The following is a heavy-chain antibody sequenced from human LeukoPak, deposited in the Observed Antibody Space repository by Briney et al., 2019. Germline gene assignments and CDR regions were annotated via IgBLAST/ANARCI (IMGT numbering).Heavy chain of an antibody. J-gene: IGHJ3*02. V-gene: IGHV4-34*01. CDR3: ASLWPYQLSAFDI. CDR2: INQSGST. D-gene: IGHD2-2*01. Sequence: SETLSLTCAVYGGSFSGYYWSWIRQPPGKRLEWIGEINQSGSTNYNPSLKSRVTISVDTSKNQFSLKLSSVTAADTAVYYCASLWPYQLSAFDIWGQGTMVTVSS. CDR1: GGSFSGYY.